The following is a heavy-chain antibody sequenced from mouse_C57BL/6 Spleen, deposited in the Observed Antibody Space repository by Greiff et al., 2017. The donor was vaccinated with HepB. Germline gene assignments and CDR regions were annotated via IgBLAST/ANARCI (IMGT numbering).Heavy chain of an antibody. J-gene: IGHJ2*01. D-gene: IGHD1-1*01. CDR2: ISYDGSN. V-gene: IGHV3-6*01. CDR3: ARDPLRDYFDY. Sequence: EVKLQESGPGLVKPSQSLSLTCSVTGYSITSGYYWNWIRQFPGNKLEWMGYISYDGSNNYNPSLKNRISITRDTSKNQFFLKLNSVTTEDTATYYCARDPLRDYFDYWGQGTTLTVSS. CDR1: GYSITSGYY.